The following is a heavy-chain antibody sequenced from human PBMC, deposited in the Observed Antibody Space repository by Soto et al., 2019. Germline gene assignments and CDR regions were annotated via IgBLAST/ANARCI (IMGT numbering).Heavy chain of an antibody. CDR1: GGTFSSYA. V-gene: IGHV1-69*01. CDR2: IIPILGTA. Sequence: QVQLVQSGAEVKKPGSSVKVSCKASGGTFSSYAISWVRQAPGQGLEWLEGIIPILGTANYAQKFQGRVTIAGDEATSTAYMELSSLRSEDTAVYYCPRSSTGGSGWFDPWGQGTLVTVSS. CDR3: PRSSTGGSGWFDP. D-gene: IGHD6-13*01. J-gene: IGHJ5*02.